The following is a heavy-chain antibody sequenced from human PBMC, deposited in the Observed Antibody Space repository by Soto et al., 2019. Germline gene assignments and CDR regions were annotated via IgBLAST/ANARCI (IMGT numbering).Heavy chain of an antibody. D-gene: IGHD6-6*01. V-gene: IGHV4-31*03. CDR1: GGSISSGGYY. CDR2: IYYSGST. J-gene: IGHJ4*02. Sequence: SETLSLTCTVSGGSISSGGYYWSWIRQHPGKSLEWIGYIYYSGSTYYNPSLKSRVTISVDTSKNQFSLKLSSVTAADTAVYYCARVHSSMVYYFDYWGQGTLVTSPQ. CDR3: ARVHSSMVYYFDY.